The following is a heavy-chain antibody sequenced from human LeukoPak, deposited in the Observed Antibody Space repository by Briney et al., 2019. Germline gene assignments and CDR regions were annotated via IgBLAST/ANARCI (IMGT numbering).Heavy chain of an antibody. CDR3: GRDALVGHFSYYYMDV. CDR1: GGPIISHY. V-gene: IGHV4-59*11. Sequence: SETLSLTCTVSGGPIISHYWTWIRQSPVKGLEWIGDISNSGSTSYNPSLKSRVIISIDTSKNQLSLKLSSVTAADTAMYYCGRDALVGHFSYYYMDVWGKGTTVTVSS. J-gene: IGHJ6*03. CDR2: ISNSGST. D-gene: IGHD2-15*01.